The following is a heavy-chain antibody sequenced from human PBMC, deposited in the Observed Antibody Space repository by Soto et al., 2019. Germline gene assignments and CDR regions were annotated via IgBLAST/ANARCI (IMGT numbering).Heavy chain of an antibody. Sequence: GGSLRLSCTASGFTFGDYAMSWFRQAPGKGLEWVGFIRSKAYGGTTEYAASVKGRFTISRDDSKSIAYLQMNSLKTEDTAVYYCTRDRNSGRYEDYYYYYGMDVWGQGTTVTVSS. D-gene: IGHD1-26*01. CDR2: IRSKAYGGTT. J-gene: IGHJ6*02. V-gene: IGHV3-49*03. CDR1: GFTFGDYA. CDR3: TRDRNSGRYEDYYYYYGMDV.